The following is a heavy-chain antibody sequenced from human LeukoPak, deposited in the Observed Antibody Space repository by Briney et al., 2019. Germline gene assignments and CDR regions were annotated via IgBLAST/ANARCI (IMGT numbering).Heavy chain of an antibody. CDR2: IYYSGST. J-gene: IGHJ5*02. CDR1: GGSISDSNYY. Sequence: TTSETPSLTCTVSGGSISDSNYYWGWIRQPPGRGLEWIGNIYYSGSTYYNPSLKGRVTVSVDTSKNQFSLKLSSVTAADTAVYYCARQSTIAAARIDPWGQGTLVTVSS. V-gene: IGHV4-39*01. D-gene: IGHD6-25*01. CDR3: ARQSTIAAARIDP.